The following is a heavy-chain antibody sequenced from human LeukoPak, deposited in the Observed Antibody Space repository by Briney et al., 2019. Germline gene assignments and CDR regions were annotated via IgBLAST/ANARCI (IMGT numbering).Heavy chain of an antibody. V-gene: IGHV3-7*01. Sequence: GGSLRLSCAASGFTFSSYWMSWVRQAPGKGLEWVANIKEDGSEKYYVDSVKGRFTISRDNAKNSLYLQMNSLRAEDTAVYYCVRDAHSGLLTGPTMEAWGQGTTVTVSS. D-gene: IGHD3-9*01. J-gene: IGHJ6*02. CDR2: IKEDGSEK. CDR3: VRDAHSGLLTGPTMEA. CDR1: GFTFSSYW.